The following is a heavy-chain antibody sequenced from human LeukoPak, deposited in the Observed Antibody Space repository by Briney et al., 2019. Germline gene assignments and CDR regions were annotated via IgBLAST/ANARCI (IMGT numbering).Heavy chain of an antibody. CDR1: GFTFSSYG. Sequence: GGSLRLSCAASGFTFSSYGMHWVRQAPGKGLEWVAVIWYDGSNKYYADRVKGRFTISRDNAKNSLYLQMNSLRAEDTALYYCARDISYDSSGYVDYWGQGTLVTVSS. J-gene: IGHJ4*02. D-gene: IGHD3-22*01. CDR3: ARDISYDSSGYVDY. V-gene: IGHV3-33*01. CDR2: IWYDGSNK.